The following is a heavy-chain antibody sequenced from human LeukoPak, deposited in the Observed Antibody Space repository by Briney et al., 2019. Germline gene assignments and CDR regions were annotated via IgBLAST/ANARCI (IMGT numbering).Heavy chain of an antibody. Sequence: SETLSLTCTISSDSITTYYWAWIRQPPGKGLEWIGYIFYSGNTKYNPSLKSRVTISVDTSKNQFSLKLSSVTAADTAVYYCAREAVAGTDYIDYWGQGTPVTVSS. CDR1: SDSITTYY. V-gene: IGHV4-59*12. J-gene: IGHJ4*02. CDR2: IFYSGNT. D-gene: IGHD6-19*01. CDR3: AREAVAGTDYIDY.